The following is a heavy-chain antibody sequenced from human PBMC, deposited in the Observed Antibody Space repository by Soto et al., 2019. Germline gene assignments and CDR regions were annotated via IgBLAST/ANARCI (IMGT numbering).Heavy chain of an antibody. Sequence: ASVEVSCKASGYTFTSSAMHWVRQAPGQRLECMGWINAGNGNTKYSQKFQGRVTITRDTSASTAYMELSSLRSEDTAVYYCAXDGLADYYDSSGYYLDYWGQGTLVSVSS. D-gene: IGHD3-22*01. CDR1: GYTFTSSA. CDR3: AXDGLADYYDSSGYYLDY. CDR2: INAGNGNT. V-gene: IGHV1-3*01. J-gene: IGHJ4*02.